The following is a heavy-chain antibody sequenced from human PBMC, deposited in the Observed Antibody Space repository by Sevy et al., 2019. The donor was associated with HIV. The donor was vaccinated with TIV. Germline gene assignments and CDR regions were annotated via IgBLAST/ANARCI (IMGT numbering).Heavy chain of an antibody. J-gene: IGHJ3*02. CDR3: ASQVENGAFDI. CDR2: IYAGGST. V-gene: IGHV3-53*01. D-gene: IGHD1-1*01. CDR1: GLSVSSNY. Sequence: GGSLRLSCAASGLSVSSNYLSWVRQAPGKGLEWVSVIYAGGSTYYADSVKGRFTVSRDKAKNTLYYQMNSLSAEDTAVYYCASQVENGAFDIWGQGTMVTVSS.